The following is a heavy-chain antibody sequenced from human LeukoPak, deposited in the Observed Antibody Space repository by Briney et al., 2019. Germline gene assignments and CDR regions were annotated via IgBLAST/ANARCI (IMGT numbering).Heavy chain of an antibody. D-gene: IGHD1-26*01. CDR1: GFTFSSYS. Sequence: GGSLRLSCAASGFTFSSYSMNWVRQAPGKGLEWVSSISSSSSYIYYADSVKGRFTISRDNAKNSLYLQMNSLRAEDTAVYYCARHTYPYSGSYFLAFDIWGQGTMVTVSS. CDR2: ISSSSSYI. V-gene: IGHV3-21*01. CDR3: ARHTYPYSGSYFLAFDI. J-gene: IGHJ3*02.